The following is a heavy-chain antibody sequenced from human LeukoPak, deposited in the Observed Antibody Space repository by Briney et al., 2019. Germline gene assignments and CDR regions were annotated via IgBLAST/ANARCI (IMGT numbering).Heavy chain of an antibody. CDR3: AGGDSGRYWAFDI. J-gene: IGHJ3*02. Sequence: GESLRLSCAASGFSVSNKYMSWVRQAPGKGLEWVSVIYTGGDTYYADSVRGRFTIFRDTSKNTVNLQMNSLRPEDTAIYYCAGGDSGRYWAFDIWGQGTMVTVFS. CDR2: IYTGGDT. V-gene: IGHV3-53*01. CDR1: GFSVSNKY. D-gene: IGHD1-26*01.